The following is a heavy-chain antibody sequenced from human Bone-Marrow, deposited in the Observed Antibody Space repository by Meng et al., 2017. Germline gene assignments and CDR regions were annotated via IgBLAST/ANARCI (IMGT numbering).Heavy chain of an antibody. D-gene: IGHD4-23*01. J-gene: IGHJ4*02. CDR2: IIPIFGTA. CDR1: GYTFTGYY. Sequence: SSVKVSCKASGYTFTGYYMHWVRQAPGQGLEWMGGIIPIFGTANYAQKFQGRVTITADESTSTAYMELSSLRSEDTAVYYCARSLNYGGNSEVELAYWGQGTLVTVSS. CDR3: ARSLNYGGNSEVELAY. V-gene: IGHV1-69*13.